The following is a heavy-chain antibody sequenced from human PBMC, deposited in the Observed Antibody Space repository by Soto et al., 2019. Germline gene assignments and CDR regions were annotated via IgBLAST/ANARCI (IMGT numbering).Heavy chain of an antibody. Sequence: QVQLQESGPGLVKPSQTLSLTCTVSGGSISSGDYYWSWIRQHPGKGLEWIGYTYYSGSANFNPSLQSRVTNSVDPSKNQVSLRLSSVTAADTAVYYCARAPGDLRFLEWFLDFWGQGTLVSVSS. D-gene: IGHD3-3*01. CDR2: TYYSGSA. J-gene: IGHJ4*02. CDR1: GGSISSGDYY. CDR3: ARAPGDLRFLEWFLDF. V-gene: IGHV4-31*03.